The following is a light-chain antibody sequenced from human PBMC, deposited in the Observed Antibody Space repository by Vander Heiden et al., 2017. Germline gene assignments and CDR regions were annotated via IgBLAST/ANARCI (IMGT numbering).Light chain of an antibody. Sequence: EVVLTQSPAILSLSPGDRAILSCRPSQSVASTYLAWYQQKPGQSPRLLIYAASSRATGIPDRFSGSGSGTDYTLTISRLEPEDFAVYFCQQYGRSPTFGQGTRLDIK. CDR3: QQYGRSPT. V-gene: IGKV3-20*01. CDR1: QSVASTY. CDR2: AAS. J-gene: IGKJ5*01.